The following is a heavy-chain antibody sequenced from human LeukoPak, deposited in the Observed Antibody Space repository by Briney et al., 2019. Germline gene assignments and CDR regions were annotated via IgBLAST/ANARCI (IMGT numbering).Heavy chain of an antibody. J-gene: IGHJ4*02. V-gene: IGHV4-59*08. Sequence: SETLSLTCTVSGGSISNYYWSWIRQPPGKGLEWIGFIYYSGSTNYNPSLKSRVTISVDTSKNQFSLKVRSVTAADTAVYYCASLFFDWLLFHGNYFDYWGQGTLVTVSS. CDR1: GGSISNYY. CDR2: IYYSGST. D-gene: IGHD3-9*01. CDR3: ASLFFDWLLFHGNYFDY.